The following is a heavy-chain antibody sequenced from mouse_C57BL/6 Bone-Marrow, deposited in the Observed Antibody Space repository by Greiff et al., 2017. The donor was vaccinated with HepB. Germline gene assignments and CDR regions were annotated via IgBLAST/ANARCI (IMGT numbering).Heavy chain of an antibody. CDR2: INPSNGGT. D-gene: IGHD1-1*01. V-gene: IGHV1-53*01. CDR1: GYTFTSYW. CDR3: ARSPFYYGSRAYFDY. Sequence: QLPGTELVKPGASVKLSCKASGYTFTSYWMHWVKQRPGQGLEWIGNINPSNGGTNYNEKFKSKATLTVDKSSSTAYMQLSSLTSEDSAVYYCARSPFYYGSRAYFDYWGQGTTLTVSS. J-gene: IGHJ2*01.